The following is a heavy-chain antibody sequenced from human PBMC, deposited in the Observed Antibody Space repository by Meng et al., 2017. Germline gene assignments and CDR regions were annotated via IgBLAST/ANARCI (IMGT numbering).Heavy chain of an antibody. CDR1: GDSISSISDY. CDR2: IYYSGST. J-gene: IGHJ4*02. CDR3: ARRDYFDY. Sequence: QLQLQESGPGLVKPSVTLSLTCIVSGDSISSISDYWGWIRQPPGKGLEWIGSIYYSGSTYYNPSLKSRVTISVDTSKNQFSLKLSSVTAADTAAYYCARRDYFDYWGQGTLVTVSS. V-gene: IGHV4-39*01.